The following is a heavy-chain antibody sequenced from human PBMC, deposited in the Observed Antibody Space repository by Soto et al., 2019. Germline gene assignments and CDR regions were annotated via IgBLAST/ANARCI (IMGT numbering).Heavy chain of an antibody. CDR2: ISGSGGST. CDR1: GFTFSSYA. V-gene: IGHV3-23*01. Sequence: GGSLRLSCAASGFTFSSYAMSWVRQAPGKGLEWVSAISGSGGSTYYADSVKGRFTISRDNSKNTLYLQMNSLRAEDTAVYYGAKDQKAGSARLLGYFDYWGQGTLVTVSS. J-gene: IGHJ4*02. CDR3: AKDQKAGSARLLGYFDY. D-gene: IGHD6-6*01.